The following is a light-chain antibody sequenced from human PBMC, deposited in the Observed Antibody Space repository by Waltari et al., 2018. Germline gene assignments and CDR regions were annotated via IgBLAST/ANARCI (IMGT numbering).Light chain of an antibody. CDR1: RSISYTKNY. Sequence: DIILTQSPATLAVSLCERATINCKSSRSISYTKNYLSWYQQKPGQAPRLLISWASTRDFGVPDRFSGSGSGADFTLTIDGLQAEDVAVYYCQQYYSNPTFGQGTKVQIK. CDR3: QQYYSNPT. CDR2: WAS. V-gene: IGKV4-1*01. J-gene: IGKJ1*01.